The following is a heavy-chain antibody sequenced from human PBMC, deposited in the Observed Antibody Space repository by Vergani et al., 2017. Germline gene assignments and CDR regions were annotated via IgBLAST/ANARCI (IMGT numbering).Heavy chain of an antibody. V-gene: IGHV4-34*01. CDR3: ARVNTETNGHLYYYYYMDV. Sequence: QVQLQQWGGGLLKPSETLSLTCVVNGGSFTSYHWTWIRQSPGEGLEWVGDIDHTGRPDCNPSLKSRLTMSVDKSRNQFSLTLNSVTATDTAIYFFARVNTETNGHLYYYYYMDVWGQGTAVTVS. CDR1: GGSFTSYH. CDR2: IDHTGRP. J-gene: IGHJ6*03. D-gene: IGHD4-11*01.